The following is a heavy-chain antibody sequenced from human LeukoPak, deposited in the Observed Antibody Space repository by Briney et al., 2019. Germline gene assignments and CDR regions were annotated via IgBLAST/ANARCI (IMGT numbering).Heavy chain of an antibody. D-gene: IGHD6-19*01. CDR2: IGSSGTNR. CDR3: ALLAVASDFDY. J-gene: IGHJ4*02. V-gene: IGHV3-48*03. Sequence: PGGSLRLSCAVSEFPFSFYEMNWVRQAPGKGLEWVSNIGSSGTNRYYADSVKGRFSISRDNAKSSLYLQMNSLRVEDTAVYYCALLAVASDFDYWGQGALVTVYS. CDR1: EFPFSFYE.